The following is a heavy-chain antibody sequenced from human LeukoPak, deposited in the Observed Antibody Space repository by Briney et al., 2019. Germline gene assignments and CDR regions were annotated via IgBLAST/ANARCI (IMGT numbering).Heavy chain of an antibody. V-gene: IGHV3-30-3*02. CDR1: GFTFSSYA. Sequence: PGGSLRLSCAASGFTFSSYAMHWVRQAPGKGLEWVAVISYDGSNKYYADSVKGRFTISRDNSKNALYLQMNSLRAEDTAVYYCATKPYCSSTSCYDYFDYWGQGTLVTVPS. J-gene: IGHJ4*02. CDR2: ISYDGSNK. D-gene: IGHD2-2*01. CDR3: ATKPYCSSTSCYDYFDY.